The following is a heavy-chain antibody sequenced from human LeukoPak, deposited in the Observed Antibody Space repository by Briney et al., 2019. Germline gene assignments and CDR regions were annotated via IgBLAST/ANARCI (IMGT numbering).Heavy chain of an antibody. CDR1: GFTFSSYA. CDR2: ISSSGGST. V-gene: IGHV3-64*01. CDR3: ARGVGPWLRVYDYFDY. D-gene: IGHD5-12*01. J-gene: IGHJ4*02. Sequence: PGGSLRLSCAASGFTFSSYAMHWVRQAPGKGLEYVSAISSSGGSTYYANSVKGRFTISRDNSKNTLYLQMGSLRAEDMAVYYCARGVGPWLRVYDYFDYWGQGTLVTVSS.